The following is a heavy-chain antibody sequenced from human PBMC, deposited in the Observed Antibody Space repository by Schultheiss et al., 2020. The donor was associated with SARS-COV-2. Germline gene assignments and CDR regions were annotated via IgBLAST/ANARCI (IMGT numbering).Heavy chain of an antibody. CDR1: GGSISRNTYY. CDR2: IYYSGNT. Sequence: SETLSLTCTVSGGSISRNTYYWIRQPAGKGLEWIGYIYYSGNTNYSPSLKSRVTISVDTSKNQFSLKLSSVTAADTAVYYCARGGHYYDSSGYYYQHWGQGTLVTVSS. J-gene: IGHJ1*01. CDR3: ARGGHYYDSSGYYYQH. V-gene: IGHV4-61*10. D-gene: IGHD3-22*01.